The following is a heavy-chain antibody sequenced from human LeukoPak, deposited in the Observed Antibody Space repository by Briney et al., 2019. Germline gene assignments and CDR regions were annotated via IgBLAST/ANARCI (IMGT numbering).Heavy chain of an antibody. V-gene: IGHV3-9*01. J-gene: IGHJ4*02. CDR2: ISWNSGSI. D-gene: IGHD5-24*01. CDR1: GFTFDDYA. Sequence: GGSLRLSCVASGFTFDDYAMHWVRQAPGKGLEWVSGISWNSGSIGYADSVEGRFTISRDNAKNSLYLQMNSLRAEDTALYYCAKSQGDGYNYDYWGQGTLVTVSS. CDR3: AKSQGDGYNYDY.